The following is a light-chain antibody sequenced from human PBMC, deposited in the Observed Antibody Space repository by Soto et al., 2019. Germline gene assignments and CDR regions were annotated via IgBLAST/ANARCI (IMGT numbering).Light chain of an antibody. CDR2: LNSDGSH. CDR3: QTWGTGLDVV. J-gene: IGLJ2*01. Sequence: QSVLTQSPSASASLGASVKLTCTLSSGHSNYAIAWHQQQPEKGPRYLMKLNSDGSHSKGDGIPDRFSGSSSGAERYLTISRLQSEDEADYYCQTWGTGLDVVFGGGTKVTVL. V-gene: IGLV4-69*01. CDR1: SGHSNYA.